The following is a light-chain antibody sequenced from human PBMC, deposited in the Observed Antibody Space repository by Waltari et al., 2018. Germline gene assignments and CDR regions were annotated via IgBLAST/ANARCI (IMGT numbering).Light chain of an antibody. J-gene: IGLJ3*02. Sequence: QSVLTQPPSVSAAPGQKVTISCSGSSSNIGTHYVSWYQQLPGTAPQPLISENNQRPSEIPYLFSGSKSGTSATLGITGLQTGDEADYYCGTWDSSLSAGGVFGGGTKLTVL. CDR3: GTWDSSLSAGGV. CDR2: ENN. V-gene: IGLV1-51*01. CDR1: SSNIGTHY.